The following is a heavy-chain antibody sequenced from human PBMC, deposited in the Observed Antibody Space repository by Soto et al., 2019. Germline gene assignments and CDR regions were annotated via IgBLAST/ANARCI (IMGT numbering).Heavy chain of an antibody. V-gene: IGHV4-30-4*01. CDR1: GVSISSPHRN. D-gene: IGHD2-2*01. Sequence: SETLSLTCTVSGVSISSPHRNWSWIRQYPGKGLEWIGFIHYSGTTYYNPSLKSRVAISVDTSRNDFSLRLSSVAAADTAVYYRSGSTFLDYRGQGTLVTVSS. CDR2: IHYSGTT. CDR3: SGSTFLDY. J-gene: IGHJ4*02.